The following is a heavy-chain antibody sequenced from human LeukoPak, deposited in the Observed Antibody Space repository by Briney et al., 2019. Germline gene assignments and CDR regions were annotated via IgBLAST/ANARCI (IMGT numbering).Heavy chain of an antibody. V-gene: IGHV4-59*01. CDR2: IYYSGST. D-gene: IGHD3-22*01. CDR3: ARGGDSSGYYYPNFDY. Sequence: SETLSLTCTVSGGSISSYYWSWIRQPPGKGLEWIGYIYYSGSTNYNPSLKSRVTISVDTSKNQFSLKLSSVTAADTAVYYCARGGDSSGYYYPNFDYWGQGTLVTVSS. CDR1: GGSISSYY. J-gene: IGHJ4*02.